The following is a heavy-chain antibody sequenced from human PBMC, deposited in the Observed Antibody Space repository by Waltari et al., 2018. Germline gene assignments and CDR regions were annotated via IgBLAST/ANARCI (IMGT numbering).Heavy chain of an antibody. CDR2: INPNSGGT. CDR3: ARVDNWNYVGYFDY. CDR1: GYTFPGHY. D-gene: IGHD1-7*01. V-gene: IGHV1-2*06. J-gene: IGHJ4*02. Sequence: QVQLVQSGAEVKKPGASVKVSCKASGYTFPGHYLHCVRQAPGQGLEWMGRINPNSGGTNYAQKFQGRVTMTRDTSISTAYMELSRLRSDDTAVYYCARVDNWNYVGYFDYWGQGTLVTVSS.